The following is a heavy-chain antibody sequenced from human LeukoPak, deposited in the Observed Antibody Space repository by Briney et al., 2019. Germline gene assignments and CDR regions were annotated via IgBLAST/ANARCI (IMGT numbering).Heavy chain of an antibody. Sequence: SETLSLTCTVSGGSISSYYWSWIRQPPGKGLEWIGYIYYSGSTNYNPSLKSRVTISVDTSKNQFSLKLSSVTAADTAVYYCARGIDILSHFDNWGQGTLVTVSS. CDR2: IYYSGST. V-gene: IGHV4-59*01. CDR1: GGSISSYY. D-gene: IGHD3-9*01. J-gene: IGHJ4*02. CDR3: ARGIDILSHFDN.